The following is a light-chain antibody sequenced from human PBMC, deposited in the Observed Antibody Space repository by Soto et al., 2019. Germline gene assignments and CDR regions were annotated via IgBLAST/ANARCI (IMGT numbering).Light chain of an antibody. CDR2: GAS. J-gene: IGKJ2*01. CDR3: QQYGSSPGT. CDR1: QNVNNNY. Sequence: VLTQSPGTLSLSPGERATLSCRASQNVNNNYLAWYQQKPGQAPRLLIRGASSRATGLPDRFSGSGSGTAFTLTISRLEPEDFAVYCCQQYGSSPGTFGQGTKLEIK. V-gene: IGKV3-20*01.